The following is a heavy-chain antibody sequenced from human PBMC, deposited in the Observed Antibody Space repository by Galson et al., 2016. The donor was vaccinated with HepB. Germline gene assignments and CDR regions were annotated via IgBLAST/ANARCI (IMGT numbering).Heavy chain of an antibody. CDR3: ARGDYYHASASRFDP. CDR2: INTNTGTP. CDR1: GYSFTSYA. J-gene: IGHJ5*02. Sequence: SVKVSCKASGYSFTSYALNWVRQAPGQGLEWVGWINTNTGTPTYAQGLTGRFVFSLDTSVSTAFLQISSLKAEDTAVYYCARGDYYHASASRFDPWGQGTLVTVSS. V-gene: IGHV7-4-1*02. D-gene: IGHD3-22*01.